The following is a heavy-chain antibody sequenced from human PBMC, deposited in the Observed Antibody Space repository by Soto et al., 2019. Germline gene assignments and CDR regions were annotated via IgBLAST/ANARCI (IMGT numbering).Heavy chain of an antibody. CDR2: IYWDDGK. Sequence: SGPTLVNPTQTLTVTCSFSGFSLTTTAVGVGWIRQPPGKALEWLGLIYWDDGKRYSPSLKNRLTVTKDTLKNQVVLTMTNMDPADTGTYYCAHGEYSSDGWCFFDYWGQVTLVTVSS. D-gene: IGHD5-18*01. CDR3: AHGEYSSDGWCFFDY. J-gene: IGHJ4*02. V-gene: IGHV2-5*02. CDR1: GFSLTTTAVG.